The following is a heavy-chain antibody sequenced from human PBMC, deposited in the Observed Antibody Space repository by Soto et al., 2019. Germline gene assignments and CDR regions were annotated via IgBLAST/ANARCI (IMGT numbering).Heavy chain of an antibody. V-gene: IGHV3-33*01. CDR2: IWYDGSNK. CDR3: ARGIWLQLGPDY. J-gene: IGHJ4*02. Sequence: PGGSLRLSCGASGFTFSSYGMHWVGRAPGKGLEWVAVIWYDGSNKNCADSVKGRFIISRDNTRSTLFLEMNSLRAEDTAMYYCARGIWLQLGPDYWGQGTLVTVSS. D-gene: IGHD2-21*01. CDR1: GFTFSSYG.